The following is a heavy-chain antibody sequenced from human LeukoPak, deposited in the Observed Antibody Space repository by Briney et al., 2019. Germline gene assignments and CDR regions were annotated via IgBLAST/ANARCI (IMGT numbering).Heavy chain of an antibody. D-gene: IGHD3-22*01. CDR3: TAYRYSYDVTGYSYFDY. V-gene: IGHV3-15*01. J-gene: IGHJ4*02. CDR1: GFSLCNAW. CDR2: IISRTSSGAT. Sequence: GGSLRLSCTASGFSLCNAWMSRVRQAPGEGLGWGGRIISRTSSGATEYAAPVRGRLSISRDNSHNTLYLQMNSLKTENTAVYYSTAYRYSYDVTGYSYFDYWGQGIPVTVSS.